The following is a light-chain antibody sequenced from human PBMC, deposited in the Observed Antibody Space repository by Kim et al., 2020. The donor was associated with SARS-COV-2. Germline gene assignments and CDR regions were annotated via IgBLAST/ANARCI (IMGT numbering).Light chain of an antibody. CDR3: QQYDTSPYT. J-gene: IGKJ2*01. CDR1: QSVSSTY. V-gene: IGKV3-20*01. Sequence: LSPAEGATLPCRRAQSVSSTYLAWYHQRPGQAPRLLIYLASTRATGAPARFSGSGSGTDFTLTIRRLEPEDSGVFYCQQYDTSPYTFGQGTKLEI. CDR2: LAS.